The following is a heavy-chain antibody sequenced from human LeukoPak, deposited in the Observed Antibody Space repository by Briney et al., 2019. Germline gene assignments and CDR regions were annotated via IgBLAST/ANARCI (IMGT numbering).Heavy chain of an antibody. CDR3: ARDLGDSSGYYYYFDY. CDR1: DDSISSGSYY. Sequence: SETLSLTCTVSDDSISSGSYYWSWIRQPAGKGLEWIGRIYNSRITNYNPSPKSRVTISVDTSKDQFSLKLSSVTAADTAVYYCARDLGDSSGYYYYFDYWGQGTLVTVSS. CDR2: IYNSRIT. J-gene: IGHJ4*02. D-gene: IGHD3-22*01. V-gene: IGHV4-61*10.